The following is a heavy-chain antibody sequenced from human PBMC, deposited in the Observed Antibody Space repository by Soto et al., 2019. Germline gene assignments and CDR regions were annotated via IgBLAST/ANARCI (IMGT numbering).Heavy chain of an antibody. J-gene: IGHJ4*02. D-gene: IGHD3-10*01. CDR2: INPNSGGT. Sequence: ASVKVSCKASGYTFTGYYMHWVRQAPGQGLEWMGWINPNSGGTNYAQKFQGRVTMTRDTSISTAYMELSRLRSDDTAVYYCARAAGGLWFGELLPYYFDYWGQGTLVTVSS. V-gene: IGHV1-2*02. CDR3: ARAAGGLWFGELLPYYFDY. CDR1: GYTFTGYY.